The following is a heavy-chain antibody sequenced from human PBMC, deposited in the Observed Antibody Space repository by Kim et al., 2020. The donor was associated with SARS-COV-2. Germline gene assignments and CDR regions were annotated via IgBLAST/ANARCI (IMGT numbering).Heavy chain of an antibody. D-gene: IGHD3-22*01. V-gene: IGHV3-30-3*01. J-gene: IGHJ3*02. CDR1: GFTFSSYA. Sequence: GGSLRLSCAASGFTFSSYAMHWVRQAPGKGLEWVAVISYDGNNKYYADSVKGRFTISRDNSKNTLYLQMNSLRAEDTAVYYCAREEVSDSSGYHFDAFDIWGQGTMVTVSS. CDR3: AREEVSDSSGYHFDAFDI. CDR2: ISYDGNNK.